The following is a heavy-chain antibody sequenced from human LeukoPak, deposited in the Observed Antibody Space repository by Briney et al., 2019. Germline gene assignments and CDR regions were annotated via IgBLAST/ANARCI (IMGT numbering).Heavy chain of an antibody. CDR3: ARDLYTTLQGFDY. D-gene: IGHD1-26*01. CDR2: VSRSGSPQ. Sequence: GGSLRLSCAASGFTFSDYHMDWVRQAPGKGLEWVAKVSRSGSPQYYADSVRGRFTISRDNAKNSLFLQMGSLRAEDTAVYYCARDLYTTLQGFDYWGQGALVTVSS. V-gene: IGHV3-48*01. J-gene: IGHJ4*02. CDR1: GFTFSDYH.